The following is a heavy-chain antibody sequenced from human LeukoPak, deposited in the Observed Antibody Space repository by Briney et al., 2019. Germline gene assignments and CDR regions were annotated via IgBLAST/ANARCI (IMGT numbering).Heavy chain of an antibody. Sequence: GGSLRLSCAASGFTFSSYGMLWDRQAPGKELEWVALIWFDGSYKYYVDSVKGRFTISRDNSKNTVYLQMNSLRAEDTALYYCARTTAATHGVFDYWGQGTLVTVSS. J-gene: IGHJ4*02. V-gene: IGHV3-33*01. D-gene: IGHD2-15*01. CDR3: ARTTAATHGVFDY. CDR1: GFTFSSYG. CDR2: IWFDGSYK.